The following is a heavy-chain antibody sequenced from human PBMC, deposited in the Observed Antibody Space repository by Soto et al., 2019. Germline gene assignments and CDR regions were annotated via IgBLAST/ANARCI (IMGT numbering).Heavy chain of an antibody. V-gene: IGHV3-30*18. Sequence: PGGSLRLSCAASGFTFSSYGMHWVRQAPGKGLEWVAVISYDGSNKYYADSVKGRFTISRDNSKNTLYLQMNSLRAEDTAVYYCAKDFEIINYYDFWSGSDYWGQGTLVTVSS. D-gene: IGHD3-3*01. CDR3: AKDFEIINYYDFWSGSDY. CDR1: GFTFSSYG. J-gene: IGHJ4*02. CDR2: ISYDGSNK.